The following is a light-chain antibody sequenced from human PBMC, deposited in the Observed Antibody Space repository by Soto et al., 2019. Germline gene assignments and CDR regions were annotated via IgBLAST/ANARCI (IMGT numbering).Light chain of an antibody. V-gene: IGKV3-15*01. CDR1: QSVSSK. J-gene: IGKJ1*01. CDR3: QQYNSWLWT. CDR2: GAS. Sequence: EIVMTQSPATLSVSPGEGATLSCRASQSVSSKVAWYQQKPGQAPRLLIYGASTRATGIPARFSGSGSGTEFTLIISSLQSEDAAVDYCQQYNSWLWTFGQGTKVEIK.